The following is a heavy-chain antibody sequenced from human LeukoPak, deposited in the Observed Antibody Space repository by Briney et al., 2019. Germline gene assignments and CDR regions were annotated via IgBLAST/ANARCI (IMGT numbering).Heavy chain of an antibody. CDR3: ARQSPRYCSSTSCIGVFDY. J-gene: IGHJ4*02. Sequence: GESLKISCKGSGYSFTSYWIGWVRQMPGKGLEWMGIIYPGDSDTRYSPSFQGQVPISADKSISTAYLQWSSLKASDTAMYYCARQSPRYCSSTSCIGVFDYWGQGTLVTVSS. CDR2: IYPGDSDT. D-gene: IGHD2-2*01. CDR1: GYSFTSYW. V-gene: IGHV5-51*01.